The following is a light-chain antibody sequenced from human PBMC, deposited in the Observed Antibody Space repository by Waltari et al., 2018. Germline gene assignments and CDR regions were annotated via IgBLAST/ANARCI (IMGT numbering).Light chain of an antibody. CDR1: ESINIY. J-gene: IGKJ1*01. CDR3: QHRSNWLSWT. Sequence: EIVLTQSPAPLSLSPGDTATLSCRARESINIYLAWYQQKSGQAPRLLIYDTFYRAAGIPARFRGSGSGTDFTLTISSLEPEDFAVYYCQHRSNWLSWTFGQGTKVEIK. CDR2: DTF. V-gene: IGKV3-11*01.